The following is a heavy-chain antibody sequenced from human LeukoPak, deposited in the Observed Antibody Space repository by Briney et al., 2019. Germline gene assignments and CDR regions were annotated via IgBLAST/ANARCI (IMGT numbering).Heavy chain of an antibody. J-gene: IGHJ4*02. CDR1: GFTFSSYW. Sequence: GGSLRLSCAASGFTFSSYWMSWVRQAPGKGLEWVANIKQDGSEKYYADSVKGRFTISRDNSKNTLYLQMNCLRAEDTAVYYCAREYSGSYSPNIDYWGQGTLVTVSS. D-gene: IGHD1-26*01. CDR2: IKQDGSEK. CDR3: AREYSGSYSPNIDY. V-gene: IGHV3-7*01.